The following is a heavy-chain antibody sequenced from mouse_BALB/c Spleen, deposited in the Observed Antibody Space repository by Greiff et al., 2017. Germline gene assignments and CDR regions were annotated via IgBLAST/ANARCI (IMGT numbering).Heavy chain of an antibody. CDR2: IWAGGST. D-gene: IGHD2-3*01. CDR3: ARDDGYYWYFDV. J-gene: IGHJ1*01. CDR1: GFSLTSYG. Sequence: VQLQQSGPGLVAPSQSLSITCTVSGFSLTSYGVHWVRQPPGKGLEWLGVIWAGGSTNYNSALMSRLSISKDNSKSQVFLKMNSLQTDDTAMYYCARDDGYYWYFDVWGEGTTVTVSS. V-gene: IGHV2-9*02.